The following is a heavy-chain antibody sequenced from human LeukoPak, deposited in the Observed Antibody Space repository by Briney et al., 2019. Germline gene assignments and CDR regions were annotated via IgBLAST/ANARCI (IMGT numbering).Heavy chain of an antibody. D-gene: IGHD4-23*01. Sequence: GGSLRLSCAASGFTFSNYNINWVRQAPGKGLEWVSYISSSSSTINYADSVRGRFTISRDNAKSSLYLQMNSLRAEDTAVYYCARGVLGYGRNDAFDIWGQGTMVTVSS. CDR2: ISSSSSTI. CDR1: GFTFSNYN. CDR3: ARGVLGYGRNDAFDI. J-gene: IGHJ3*02. V-gene: IGHV3-48*04.